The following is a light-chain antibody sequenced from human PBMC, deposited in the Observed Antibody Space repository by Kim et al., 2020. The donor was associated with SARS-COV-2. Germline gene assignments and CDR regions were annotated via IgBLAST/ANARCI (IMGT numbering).Light chain of an antibody. CDR1: SSDVGGYNY. V-gene: IGLV2-14*03. CDR3: SSYRSSGYV. Sequence: QSALTQPASVSGSPGQSITISCTGTSSDVGGYNYVSWYQQYPSKAPKLMIYDVSKRPSGVSNRFSGSKSGNTASLTISGLQAEDEADYYCSSYRSSGYVFGTGTKVTVL. CDR2: DVS. J-gene: IGLJ1*01.